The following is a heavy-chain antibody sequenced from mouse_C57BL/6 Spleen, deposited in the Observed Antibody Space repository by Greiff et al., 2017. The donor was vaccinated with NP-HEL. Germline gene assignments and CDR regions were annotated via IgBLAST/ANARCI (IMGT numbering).Heavy chain of an antibody. D-gene: IGHD1-1*02. CDR3: AREGGYGGFDY. J-gene: IGHJ2*01. Sequence: EVQLQESGPGLVKPSQSLSLTCSVTGYSITSGYYWNWIRQFPGNKLEWMGYISYDGSNNYNPSLKNRISITRDTSKNQFFLKLNSVTTEDTATYYCAREGGYGGFDYWGQGTTLTVSS. CDR2: ISYDGSN. V-gene: IGHV3-6*01. CDR1: GYSITSGYY.